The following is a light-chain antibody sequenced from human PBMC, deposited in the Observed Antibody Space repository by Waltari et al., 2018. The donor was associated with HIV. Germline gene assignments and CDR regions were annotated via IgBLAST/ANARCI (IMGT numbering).Light chain of an antibody. CDR2: GAS. J-gene: IGKJ2*02. V-gene: IGKV3-15*01. CDR1: QSVSSN. Sequence: EIVMTQSPATLSVSPGERATLSGRASQSVSSNLAWYQQKPGQAPRLLIYGASTRATGIPARFSGSGSGTEFTLTISSLQSEDFAVYYCQQYNNWLGTFGQGTKLEIK. CDR3: QQYNNWLGT.